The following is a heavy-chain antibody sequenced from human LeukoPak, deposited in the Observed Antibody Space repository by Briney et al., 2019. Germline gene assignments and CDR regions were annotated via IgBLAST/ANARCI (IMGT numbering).Heavy chain of an antibody. J-gene: IGHJ6*02. CDR2: IYYTGST. CDR3: ARDRAVTDVDYYYGMDV. D-gene: IGHD4-11*01. Sequence: PSETLSLTCTVSGGSISSYYWSWIRQPPGKGLEYIGYIYYTGSTNYNPSLKSRVTISVDTSKDQFSLNLSSVTAADTAVYYCARDRAVTDVDYYYGMDVWGQGTTVTVSS. V-gene: IGHV4-59*12. CDR1: GGSISSYY.